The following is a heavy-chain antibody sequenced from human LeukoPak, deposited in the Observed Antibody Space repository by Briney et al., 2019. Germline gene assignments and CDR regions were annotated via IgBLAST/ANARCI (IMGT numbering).Heavy chain of an antibody. CDR3: AKSDTVTTNYYYYYMDV. Sequence: GGSLRLPCAASAFIFSNYGMNWVRQAPGKGLEWVSTISPSGGGTHYADSVRGRFTISRDNSKNTLYLQMNSLRAEDTAVYYCAKSDTVTTNYYYYYMDVWGKGTTVIVSS. D-gene: IGHD4-11*01. V-gene: IGHV3-23*01. J-gene: IGHJ6*03. CDR2: ISPSGGGT. CDR1: AFIFSNYG.